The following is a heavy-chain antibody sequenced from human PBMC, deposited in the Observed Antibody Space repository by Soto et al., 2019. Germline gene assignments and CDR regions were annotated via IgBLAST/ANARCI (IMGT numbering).Heavy chain of an antibody. CDR2: IIPLFGTK. J-gene: IGHJ6*02. V-gene: IGHV1-69*06. CDR1: GDTFSSYG. Sequence: QVHLVQSGAEVKKPWSSAKLSCEASGDTFSSYGFSWVRQAPGQGLEWMGGIIPLFGTKDYAQNFQGRVTITADKSTITVYMELTSLRSEDTAVYYCARGGMVPGHGHNSLMDVGGQGATGNV. D-gene: IGHD2-8*01. CDR3: ARGGMVPGHGHNSLMDV.